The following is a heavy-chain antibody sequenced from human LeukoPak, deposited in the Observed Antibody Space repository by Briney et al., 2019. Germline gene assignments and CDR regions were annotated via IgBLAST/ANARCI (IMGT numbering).Heavy chain of an antibody. Sequence: SETLSLTCNVSGDSMVTYYWSWIRQPPGKRLEWIGYIYYSGSTNYNPSLKSRVTISVDTSKNQFSLKLSSVTAADTAVYYCAKYRVGATLGDAFDIWGQGTMVTVSS. J-gene: IGHJ3*02. V-gene: IGHV4-59*13. D-gene: IGHD1-26*01. CDR1: GDSMVTYY. CDR3: AKYRVGATLGDAFDI. CDR2: IYYSGST.